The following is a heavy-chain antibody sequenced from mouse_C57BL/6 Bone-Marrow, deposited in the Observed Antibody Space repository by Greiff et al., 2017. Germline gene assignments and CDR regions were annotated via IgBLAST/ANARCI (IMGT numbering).Heavy chain of an antibody. D-gene: IGHD1-1*01. CDR1: GYTFTSYW. Sequence: VKQSCKASGYTFTSYWMDWVKQRPGQGLDWIGNIYPSDSETHYNQKFKDKATLTVDKSSSTAYMQLSSLTSEDAAVYYCARSYYGSSYDWYFDVWGTGTTVTVSS. CDR2: IYPSDSET. CDR3: ARSYYGSSYDWYFDV. V-gene: IGHV1-61*01. J-gene: IGHJ1*03.